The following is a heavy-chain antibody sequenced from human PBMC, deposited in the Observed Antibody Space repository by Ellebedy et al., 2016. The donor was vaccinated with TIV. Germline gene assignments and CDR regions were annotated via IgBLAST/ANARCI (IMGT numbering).Heavy chain of an antibody. D-gene: IGHD3-3*01. Sequence: PQTLSLTCAVSGGSISSNNWWNWVRQPPGKGQEWIGEIDHSGTTNYSPSLKRRVTISVDTSKNQFSLNLSSVTAADTAVYYCARVLRGRRYGDYFDYWGQGTLVTVSS. CDR1: GGSISSNNW. V-gene: IGHV4-4*03. CDR3: ARVLRGRRYGDYFDY. J-gene: IGHJ4*02. CDR2: IDHSGTT.